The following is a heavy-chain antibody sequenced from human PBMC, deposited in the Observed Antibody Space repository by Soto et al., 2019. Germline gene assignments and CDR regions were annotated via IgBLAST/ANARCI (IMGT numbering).Heavy chain of an antibody. CDR2: TSYDGSGK. Sequence: QVQLVESGGGVVQPGTSLRLSCVGSGFTFRSYVIHWVRQAPGKGLEWVALTSYDGSGKYYVDSVRGRFTISRDNSRNTVDLQMDSLRLEDTALYYCARWGTTGGLDVWGQGTLVSVSS. J-gene: IGHJ1*01. V-gene: IGHV3-30*19. D-gene: IGHD3-16*01. CDR1: GFTFRSYV. CDR3: ARWGTTGGLDV.